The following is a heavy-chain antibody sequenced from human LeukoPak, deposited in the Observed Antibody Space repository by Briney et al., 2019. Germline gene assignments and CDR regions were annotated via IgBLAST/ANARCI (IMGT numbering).Heavy chain of an antibody. D-gene: IGHD6-13*01. J-gene: IGHJ4*02. CDR3: ARTSSSSFDY. Sequence: PSETLSLTCTLSGGSTSSYYWSWIRQPPGKGLEWIGYIYYSGSTNYNPSLKSRVTISVDTSKNQFSLKLSSVTAADTAVYYCARTSSSSFDYWGQGTLVTVSS. CDR2: IYYSGST. V-gene: IGHV4-59*01. CDR1: GGSTSSYY.